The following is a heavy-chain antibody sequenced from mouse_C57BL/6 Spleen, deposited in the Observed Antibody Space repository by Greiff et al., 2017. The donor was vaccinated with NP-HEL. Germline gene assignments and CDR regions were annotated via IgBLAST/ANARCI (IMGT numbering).Heavy chain of an antibody. Sequence: QVQLQQPGAELVKPGASVKLSCKASGYTFTSYWMHWVKQRPGQGLEWIGMIHPNSGSTNYNEKFKSKATLTVDKSSSTAYMQLSSLTSEDSAVYYGAREIYYGSTLHWYFDVWGTGTTVTVSS. CDR3: AREIYYGSTLHWYFDV. D-gene: IGHD1-1*01. J-gene: IGHJ1*03. V-gene: IGHV1-64*01. CDR2: IHPNSGST. CDR1: GYTFTSYW.